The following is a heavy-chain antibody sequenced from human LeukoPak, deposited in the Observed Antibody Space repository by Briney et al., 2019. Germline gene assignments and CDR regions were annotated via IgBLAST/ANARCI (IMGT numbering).Heavy chain of an antibody. CDR3: ARADWMGSSTSDYYYGMDV. V-gene: IGHV1-69*01. CDR1: GGTFSSYA. D-gene: IGHD2-2*01. Sequence: SVKVSCKASGGTFSSYAISWVRQAPGQGLEWMGGIIPIFGTANYAQKFQGRVTITADESTSTAYMELSSLRSEGTAVYYCARADWMGSSTSDYYYGMDVWGQGTTVTVSS. CDR2: IIPIFGTA. J-gene: IGHJ6*02.